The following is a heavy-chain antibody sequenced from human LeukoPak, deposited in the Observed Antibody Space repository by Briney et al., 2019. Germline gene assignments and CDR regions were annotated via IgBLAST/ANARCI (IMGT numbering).Heavy chain of an antibody. V-gene: IGHV4-4*07. CDR1: GGSISSYY. D-gene: IGHD2-2*02. CDR2: IYTSGST. J-gene: IGHJ4*02. Sequence: PSETLSLTCAVSGGSISSYYWSWIRQPAGKGLEWIGRIYTSGSTNYNPSPKSRVAMSVDTSKNQFSLKLSSVTAADTAVYYCARDVSRYCSSTSCYTGDYWGQGTLVTVSS. CDR3: ARDVSRYCSSTSCYTGDY.